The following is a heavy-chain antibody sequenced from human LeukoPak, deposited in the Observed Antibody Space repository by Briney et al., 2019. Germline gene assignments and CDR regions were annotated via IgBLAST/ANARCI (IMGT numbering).Heavy chain of an antibody. D-gene: IGHD3-22*01. J-gene: IGHJ6*02. CDR2: IYGDDIK. CDR1: GDSISSRLYY. CDR3: THDSPVNFGLDV. Sequence: TLSLTCGVSGDSISSRLYYWAWIRQPPGKPLEWLALIYGDDIKRYSASLKSRLTITKDTSKNQVVLTMTNMDPVDTGTYFCTHDSPVNFGLDVWGQGTTVTVSS. V-gene: IGHV2-5*02.